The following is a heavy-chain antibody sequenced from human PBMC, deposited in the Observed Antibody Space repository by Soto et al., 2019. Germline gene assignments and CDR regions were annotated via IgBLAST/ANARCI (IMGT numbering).Heavy chain of an antibody. D-gene: IGHD2-2*01. Sequence: SETLSLTCTVSGGSISSGDYYWSWIRQPPGKGLEWIGYIYYSGSTYYNPSLKSRVTISVDTSKNQFSLKLSSVTAADTAVYYCARDQGYCISTSCYLGYYGMDVWGQGTTVTVSS. CDR2: IYYSGST. J-gene: IGHJ6*02. V-gene: IGHV4-30-4*01. CDR1: GGSISSGDYY. CDR3: ARDQGYCISTSCYLGYYGMDV.